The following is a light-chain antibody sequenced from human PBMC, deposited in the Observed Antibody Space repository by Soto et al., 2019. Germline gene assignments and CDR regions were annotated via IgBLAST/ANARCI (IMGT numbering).Light chain of an antibody. CDR2: EIN. CDR1: SGAGGAYDY. V-gene: IGLV2-8*01. Sequence: ALNRPPSLTVPPGRSVTLSCTGTSGAGGAYDYVKWYQQHPGEGVKLMMYEINKRQSGVPGRFSGAKSGNTTSLTVAGLQAEDEADYNISSFAGSNDFPYDVATGTKVT. J-gene: IGLJ1*01. CDR3: SSFAGSNDFPYD.